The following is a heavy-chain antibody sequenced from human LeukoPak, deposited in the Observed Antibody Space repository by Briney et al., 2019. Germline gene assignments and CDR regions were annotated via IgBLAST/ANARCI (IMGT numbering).Heavy chain of an antibody. CDR1: GFTFSGFW. Sequence: GGFLRLSCGASGFTFSGFWMSWFRQPPGGGLEWVASIKDDGTAQYYVESLAGRFAISRDNAENSLYLLMDSLRADDTAVYYCARHIVGEQNFDYWGQGTLATVSS. V-gene: IGHV3-7*01. CDR3: ARHIVGEQNFDY. J-gene: IGHJ4*02. D-gene: IGHD3-16*02. CDR2: IKDDGTAQ.